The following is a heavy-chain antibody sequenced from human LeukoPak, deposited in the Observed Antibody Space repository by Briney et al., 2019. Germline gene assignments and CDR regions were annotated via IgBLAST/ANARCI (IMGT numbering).Heavy chain of an antibody. Sequence: PGGSLRLSFAASGFTFSGYAMSWVRQAPGKGLEWVSTISDNGGRTYYADSVKGRFTISRDNSKNTLFLQMNSLRAEDSAVYYCAKGSSGGRPYYFDYWGQGTLVTVSS. CDR3: AKGSSGGRPYYFDY. J-gene: IGHJ4*02. V-gene: IGHV3-23*01. CDR2: ISDNGGRT. D-gene: IGHD3-22*01. CDR1: GFTFSGYA.